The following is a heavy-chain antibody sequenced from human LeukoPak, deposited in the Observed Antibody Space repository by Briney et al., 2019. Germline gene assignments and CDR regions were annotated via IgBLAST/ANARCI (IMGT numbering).Heavy chain of an antibody. V-gene: IGHV3-7*03. CDR2: IKQDGSEK. Sequence: GGSLRLSCAASGFTFSDYWMHWVRQAPGKGLEWVANIKQDGSEKYYVDSVKGRFTISRDNAKNSLYLQMNSLRAEDTAVYYCARGRGNSSSWYFDYWGQGTLVTVSS. CDR1: GFTFSDYW. D-gene: IGHD6-13*01. J-gene: IGHJ4*02. CDR3: ARGRGNSSSWYFDY.